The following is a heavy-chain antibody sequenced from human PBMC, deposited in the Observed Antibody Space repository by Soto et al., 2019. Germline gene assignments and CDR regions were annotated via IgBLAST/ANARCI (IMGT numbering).Heavy chain of an antibody. Sequence: SETLSLTCSVSGGSVDSVNHYWGWIRQPPGKGLEWIGYIYNGGHTFYNPSLKSRVKILVDKSRNQFSLRLSSVTAADTAVYFCATSEYSSLSINWFDPWGQGALVTVSS. CDR2: IYNGGHT. D-gene: IGHD6-6*01. J-gene: IGHJ5*02. CDR3: ATSEYSSLSINWFDP. CDR1: GGSVDSVNHY. V-gene: IGHV4-30-4*01.